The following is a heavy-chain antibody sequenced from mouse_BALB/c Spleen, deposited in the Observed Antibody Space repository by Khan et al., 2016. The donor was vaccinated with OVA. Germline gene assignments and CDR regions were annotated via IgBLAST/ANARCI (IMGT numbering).Heavy chain of an antibody. J-gene: IGHJ4*01. CDR1: GYSFTGYY. D-gene: IGHD1-1*01. CDR3: ARGFYYYVTSLYAMDY. V-gene: IGHV1S34*01. Sequence: LVKTGASVKISCKASGYSFTGYYMHWVKQSHGKSLEWIGYISSYNGAATYNQQFRGRATFTVHTSSSTAYMQFNSLTSEDSAFYYCARGFYYYVTSLYAMDYWGQGTSVTVSS. CDR2: ISSYNGAA.